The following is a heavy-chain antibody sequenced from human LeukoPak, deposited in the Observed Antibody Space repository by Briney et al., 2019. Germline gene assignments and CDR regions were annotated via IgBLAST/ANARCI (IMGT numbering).Heavy chain of an antibody. D-gene: IGHD3-22*01. J-gene: IGHJ4*02. CDR3: AREGDYYDSSGYTTPLFDY. CDR1: GFTFSSYE. CDR2: ISSSGSTI. V-gene: IGHV3-48*03. Sequence: GGSLRLSCAASGFTFSSYEMNWVRQAPGKGLEWVSYISSSGSTIYYADSVKGRFTISRDNAKNSLYPQMNSLRAEDTAVYYCAREGDYYDSSGYTTPLFDYWGQGTLVTVSS.